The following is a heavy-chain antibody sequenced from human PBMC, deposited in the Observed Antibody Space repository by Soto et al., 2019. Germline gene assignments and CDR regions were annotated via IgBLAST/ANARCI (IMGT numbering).Heavy chain of an antibody. CDR2: IRRDGAEK. CDR1: GFTFSDYW. CDR3: ARDPANYDAYTRWGACDI. V-gene: IGHV3-7*01. Sequence: EVQLVESGGGLVQPGESLRLSCAASGFTFSDYWMGWVRRTPGTGLEWVGDIRRDGAEKQYADYVKGRFTISRDNAKNSLYLQMHSLRAEDTGVYYCARDPANYDAYTRWGACDIWGQGTVVTVSS. D-gene: IGHD4-17*01. J-gene: IGHJ3*02.